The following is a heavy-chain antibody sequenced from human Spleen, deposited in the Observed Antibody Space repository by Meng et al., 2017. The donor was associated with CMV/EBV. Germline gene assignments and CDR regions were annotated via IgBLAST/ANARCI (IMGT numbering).Heavy chain of an antibody. J-gene: IGHJ4*02. V-gene: IGHV1-2*02. CDR2: VNPNSGAT. Sequence: ASVKVSCKASGYTVTGYYMHWIRQAPGQGLEWMGWVNPNSGATNYAQKFRGRVTMTSDTSISTVYMDLTNLRFDDTAVYFCAREPAVSGSSVPNDYWGQGTLVTVSS. D-gene: IGHD6-19*01. CDR1: GYTVTGYY. CDR3: AREPAVSGSSVPNDY.